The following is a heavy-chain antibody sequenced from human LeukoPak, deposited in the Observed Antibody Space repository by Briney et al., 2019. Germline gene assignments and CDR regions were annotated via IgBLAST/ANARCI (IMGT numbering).Heavy chain of an antibody. V-gene: IGHV3-23*01. CDR1: GFTFCDHA. J-gene: IGHJ6*03. CDR3: AKDGYTSSWYPSIDFYMDV. CDR2: ISGTSGGT. D-gene: IGHD6-13*01. Sequence: LTGASLRLSCAAAGFTFCDHAMSWVREAPGTGLQWVSTISGTSGGTYYADSVKGRFTVSRDNPKNTLSLQINSLRAEDTAVYYRAKDGYTSSWYPSIDFYMDVWGKGTTVTVSS.